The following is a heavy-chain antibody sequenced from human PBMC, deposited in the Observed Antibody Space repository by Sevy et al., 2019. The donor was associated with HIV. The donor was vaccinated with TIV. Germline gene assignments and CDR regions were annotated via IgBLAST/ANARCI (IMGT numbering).Heavy chain of an antibody. D-gene: IGHD4-4*01. Sequence: SETLSITCSVSGVSISGYYWSWIRQPPGKGLEWIGYIYYNGRTNYKPSLKSRVTISVDTSKNQFSLKVNSVTAADTAVYYCARAYSEYYYGMDVWGQGTTVTVSS. J-gene: IGHJ6*02. CDR2: IYYNGRT. CDR1: GVSISGYY. V-gene: IGHV4-59*01. CDR3: ARAYSEYYYGMDV.